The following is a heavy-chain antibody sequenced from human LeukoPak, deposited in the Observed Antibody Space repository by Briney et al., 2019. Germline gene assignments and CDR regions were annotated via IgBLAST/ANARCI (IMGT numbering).Heavy chain of an antibody. CDR2: IYYSGST. J-gene: IGHJ6*03. Sequence: SETLSLTCTVSGGSISSGDYYWSWTRQPPGKGLEWIGYIYYSGSTYYNPSLKSRVTISVDTSKNQFSLKLSSVTAADTAVYYCARVGYDFWSGSHYYYYYMDVWGKGTTVTVSS. D-gene: IGHD3-3*01. CDR3: ARVGYDFWSGSHYYYYYMDV. V-gene: IGHV4-30-4*08. CDR1: GGSISSGDYY.